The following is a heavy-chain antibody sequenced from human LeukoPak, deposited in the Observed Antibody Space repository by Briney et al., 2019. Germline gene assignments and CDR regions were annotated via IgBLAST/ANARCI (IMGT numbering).Heavy chain of an antibody. Sequence: SETLSLTCTVSGGSISSSSYYWGWIRQPPGKGLEWIGYIYYSGSTNYNPSLKSRDTISVDTSKNQFSLKLSSVTAADTAVYYCARESHPYYFDYWGQGTLVTVSS. CDR2: IYYSGST. V-gene: IGHV4-61*01. CDR1: GGSISSSSYY. J-gene: IGHJ4*02. CDR3: ARESHPYYFDY.